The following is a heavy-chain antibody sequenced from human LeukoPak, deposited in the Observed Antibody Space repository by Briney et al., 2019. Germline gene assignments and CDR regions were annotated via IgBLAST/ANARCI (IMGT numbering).Heavy chain of an antibody. CDR1: GFTFSNAW. Sequence: GGSLRLSCAASGFTFSNAWMSWVRQAPGKGLEWVGRIKSKTDGGTTNYAAPVKGRFTISRDDSKYTLYLQMNSLKTEDTAVYYCTTVGVWFGELGTFDYWGQGTLVTVSS. CDR2: IKSKTDGGTT. CDR3: TTVGVWFGELGTFDY. J-gene: IGHJ4*02. V-gene: IGHV3-15*06. D-gene: IGHD3-10*01.